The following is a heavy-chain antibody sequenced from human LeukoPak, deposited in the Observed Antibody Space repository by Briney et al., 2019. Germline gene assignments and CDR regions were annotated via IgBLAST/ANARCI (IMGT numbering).Heavy chain of an antibody. J-gene: IGHJ2*01. CDR2: ISFYENNA. Sequence: GRSLRLSCAASGFTFSRYTMHWVRQAPGKGLEWVAVISFYENNAYYADSVKGRFTISRDNSKNTLYLQMNSLRVEDTALYYCARPASRGVGRYFDLWGRGTLVTVSS. V-gene: IGHV3-30-3*01. CDR1: GFTFSRYT. CDR3: ARPASRGVGRYFDL. D-gene: IGHD3-10*01.